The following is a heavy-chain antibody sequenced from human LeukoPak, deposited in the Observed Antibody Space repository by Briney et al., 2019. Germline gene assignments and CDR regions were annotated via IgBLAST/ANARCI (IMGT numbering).Heavy chain of an antibody. J-gene: IGHJ3*02. Sequence: GGSLRLSCAASGFTFSSYWMHWVRQAPGKGLVWVSRINSDGSTTSYADSVKGRFTISRDNAKNTLYLQMNSLRAEDTAVYYCARDTADDAFDIWGQGTMVTVSS. CDR2: INSDGSTT. CDR1: GFTFSSYW. V-gene: IGHV3-74*01. CDR3: ARDTADDAFDI.